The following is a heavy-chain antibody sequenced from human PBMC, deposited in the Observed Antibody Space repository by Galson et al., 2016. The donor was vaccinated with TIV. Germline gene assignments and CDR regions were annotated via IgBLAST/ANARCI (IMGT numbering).Heavy chain of an antibody. CDR1: GYRFTSYW. CDR2: VSPGGSII. D-gene: IGHD4-17*01. CDR3: ARQYDFGDYRGDAFDI. J-gene: IGHJ3*02. V-gene: IGHV5-51*03. Sequence: QSGAEVTKPGESLKISCKASGYRFTSYWIAWVRQVPGKGPEWVGVVSPGGSIIRYSPPFQGQVTISSDKSINTAYLQWISLKASDTATYYCARQYDFGDYRGDAFDIWGQGTMVIVSS.